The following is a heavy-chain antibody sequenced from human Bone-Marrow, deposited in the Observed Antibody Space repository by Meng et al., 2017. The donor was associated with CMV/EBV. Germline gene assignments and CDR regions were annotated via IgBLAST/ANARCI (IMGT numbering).Heavy chain of an antibody. V-gene: IGHV3-23*03. J-gene: IGHJ6*01. CDR3: AKRDGGMDV. CDR2: IYSGGSST. CDR1: GFTFSSYA. Sequence: GGSLRLSCAASGFTFSSYAMSWVRQAPGKGLEWVSVIYSGGSSTYYADSVKGRFTISRDNSKNTLYLQMNSLRAEDTAVYYCAKRDGGMDVWGPGNTVTGAS.